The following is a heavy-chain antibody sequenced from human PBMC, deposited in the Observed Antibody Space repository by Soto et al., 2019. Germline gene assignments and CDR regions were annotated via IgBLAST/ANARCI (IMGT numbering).Heavy chain of an antibody. J-gene: IGHJ5*02. V-gene: IGHV3-15*07. CDR1: GFLFIHAW. Sequence: PGGSLRLSCAASGFLFIHAWFHWVRQPPGKGLELVGRVKNNGGATDYAASVKGRFTISRDDSKDTVYLQMSSLRTEDTAIFYCAADLGPAYDSNNWFDPWGQGTLVTVSS. CDR3: AADLGPAYDSNNWFDP. CDR2: VKNNGGAT. D-gene: IGHD2-21*01.